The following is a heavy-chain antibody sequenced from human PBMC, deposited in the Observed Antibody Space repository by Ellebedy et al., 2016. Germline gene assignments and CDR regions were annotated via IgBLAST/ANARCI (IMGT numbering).Heavy chain of an antibody. D-gene: IGHD2-21*01. CDR2: ISAGSDTT. V-gene: IGHV3-23*01. Sequence: GESLKISCATSGFSFSNYFMTWVRQAPGKGLEWVSTISAGSDTTRLADSVKGRFTISRDNSANILYLQMSNLRPEDTAIYYCRQGHYSHYWGQGTLVTVSS. J-gene: IGHJ4*02. CDR3: RQGHYSHY. CDR1: GFSFSNYF.